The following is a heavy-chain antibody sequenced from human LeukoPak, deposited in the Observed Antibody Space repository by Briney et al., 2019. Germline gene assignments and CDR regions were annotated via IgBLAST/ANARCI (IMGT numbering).Heavy chain of an antibody. Sequence: SETLSLTCTVSGGSISSSSYYWGWIRQPPGKGLEWIGSIYYSGSTYYNPSLKSRVTISVDTSKNQFSLKLSSVTAADTAVYYCAREGDCSGGSCYVGVDYWGQGTLVTVSS. D-gene: IGHD2-15*01. CDR2: IYYSGST. J-gene: IGHJ4*02. CDR3: AREGDCSGGSCYVGVDY. CDR1: GGSISSSSYY. V-gene: IGHV4-39*07.